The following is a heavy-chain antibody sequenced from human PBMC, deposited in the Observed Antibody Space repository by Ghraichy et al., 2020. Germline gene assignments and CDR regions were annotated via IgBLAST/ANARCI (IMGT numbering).Heavy chain of an antibody. J-gene: IGHJ6*02. CDR3: AREEVHYDIVTGYEYYYYGMDV. CDR2: IYYSGSI. CDR1: GCPFSSCGYY. V-gene: IGHV4-31*02. D-gene: IGHD3-9*01. Sequence: SQTLSLTCTVSGCPFSSCGYYWTRIRQHPGKGLEWFGYIYYSGSIYYNPSLKSRVTISVDTSKNQFSLKLSSVTAADTAVYYCAREEVHYDIVTGYEYYYYGMDVWGQGTTVTVSS.